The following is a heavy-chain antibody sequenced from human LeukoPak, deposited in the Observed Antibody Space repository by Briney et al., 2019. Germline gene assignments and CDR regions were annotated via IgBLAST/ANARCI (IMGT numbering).Heavy chain of an antibody. Sequence: GGSLRLSCAASGFAFSSYAMRWVRQAPGKGLEWVSSISGSGDRRDSADSVKGRSTISRDNSKNTLYLEMYSLRAEDTAVYYCAKDRGHCTNGVCHNYYYMDVWGKGTTVTVSS. CDR2: ISGSGDRR. CDR1: GFAFSSYA. J-gene: IGHJ6*03. V-gene: IGHV3-23*01. CDR3: AKDRGHCTNGVCHNYYYMDV. D-gene: IGHD2-8*01.